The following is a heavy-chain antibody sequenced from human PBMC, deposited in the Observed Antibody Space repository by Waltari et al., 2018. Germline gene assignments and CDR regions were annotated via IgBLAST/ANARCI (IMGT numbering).Heavy chain of an antibody. CDR2: IYHSGST. V-gene: IGHV4-38-2*01. CDR3: ATGGSYYGRGHYY. CDR1: GYSISSGYY. D-gene: IGHD1-26*01. J-gene: IGHJ4*02. Sequence: QVQLQESGPGLVKPSETLSLTCAVSGYSISSGYYWGWIRQPPGKGLEWIGSIYHSGSTYYNPSLKSRVTISVDTSKNQFSLKLSSVTAADTAVYYCATGGSYYGRGHYYWGQGTLVTVSS.